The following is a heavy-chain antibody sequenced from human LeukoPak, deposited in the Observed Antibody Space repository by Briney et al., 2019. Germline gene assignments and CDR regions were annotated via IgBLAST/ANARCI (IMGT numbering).Heavy chain of an antibody. J-gene: IGHJ4*02. V-gene: IGHV1-2*02. CDR1: GYTFTGYY. CDR2: INPNSGGT. Sequence: ASVKVSCKASGYTFTGYYMHWVRQAPGQGLEWMGWINPNSGGTNYAQKLQGRVTMTTDTSTSTAYMELRSLRSDDTAVYYCARDPAITGTPRGFDYWGQGTLVTVSS. D-gene: IGHD1-20*01. CDR3: ARDPAITGTPRGFDY.